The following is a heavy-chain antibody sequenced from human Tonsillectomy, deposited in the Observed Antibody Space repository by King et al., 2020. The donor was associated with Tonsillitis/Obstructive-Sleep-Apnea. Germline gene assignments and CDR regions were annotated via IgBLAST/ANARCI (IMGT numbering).Heavy chain of an antibody. Sequence: VQLVQSEAEVKKPGASVKVSCKASGYTFTNYGISWVRQAPGQGLEWMGWISAYNGNTNSAQKLQGRVTMTTDTSTSTAFMELRSLRSDDTAVYYCARDSMSHYYDSSAYYTFDYWGQGTLVTVSS. V-gene: IGHV1-18*01. CDR3: ARDSMSHYYDSSAYYTFDY. CDR1: GYTFTNYG. CDR2: ISAYNGNT. D-gene: IGHD3-22*01. J-gene: IGHJ4*02.